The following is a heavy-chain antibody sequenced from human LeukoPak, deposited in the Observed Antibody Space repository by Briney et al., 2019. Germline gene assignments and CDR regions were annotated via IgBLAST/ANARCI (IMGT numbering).Heavy chain of an antibody. J-gene: IGHJ5*02. CDR1: GGSISSSSYY. CDR2: IYYSGST. D-gene: IGHD3-9*01. CDR3: AILQQHYDILTGSYNWFDP. V-gene: IGHV4-39*07. Sequence: SETLSLTCTVSGGSISSSSYYWGWIRQPPGKGLEWIESIYYSGSTYYNPSLKSRVTTSVDTSKNQFSLKLSSVTAADTAVYYCAILQQHYDILTGSYNWFDPWGQGTLVTVSS.